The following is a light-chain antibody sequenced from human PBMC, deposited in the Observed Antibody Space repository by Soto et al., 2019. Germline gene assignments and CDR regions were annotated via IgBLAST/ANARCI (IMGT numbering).Light chain of an antibody. CDR3: QFYDSSLSGGDV. CDR2: GNS. J-gene: IGLJ1*01. CDR1: SSNIGAGYD. Sequence: QSVLTQPPSVSGSPGQRVTISCTGSSSNIGAGYDVHWYQQLPGTAPKLLIYGNSNRPSGVPDRFSGSKSGTSASLAITGLQAEDEADYYCQFYDSSLSGGDVFGTGTKLTVL. V-gene: IGLV1-40*01.